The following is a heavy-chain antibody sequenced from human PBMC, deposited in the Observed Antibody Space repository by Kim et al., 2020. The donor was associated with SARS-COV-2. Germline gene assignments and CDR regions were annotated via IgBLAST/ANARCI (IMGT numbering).Heavy chain of an antibody. V-gene: IGHV4-31*03. CDR3: ARVPTAPYGDYPRPFDY. CDR1: GGSISSGGYY. D-gene: IGHD4-17*01. CDR2: IYYSGST. J-gene: IGHJ4*02. Sequence: SETLSLTCTVSGGSISSGGYYWSWIRQHPGKGLEWIGYIYYSGSTYYNPSLKSRVTISVDTSKNQFSLKLSSVTAADTAVYYCARVPTAPYGDYPRPFDYCGQATLLSVS.